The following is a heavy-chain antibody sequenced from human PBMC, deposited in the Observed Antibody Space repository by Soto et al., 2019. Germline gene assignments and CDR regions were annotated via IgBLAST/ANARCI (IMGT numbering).Heavy chain of an antibody. D-gene: IGHD3-16*01. CDR1: GFTISSYA. CDR2: ISGGDGST. CDR3: SKGWGDY. Sequence: EVLLLESGGGLVQPGGSLRLSCAASGFTISSYAMSWVRQAPGKGLEWVSGISGGDGSTYYVGSLKGRFTISRDNSKNTLYLQMNSLRVEDTAVYYCSKGWGDYWGQGTLVTVSS. V-gene: IGHV3-23*01. J-gene: IGHJ4*02.